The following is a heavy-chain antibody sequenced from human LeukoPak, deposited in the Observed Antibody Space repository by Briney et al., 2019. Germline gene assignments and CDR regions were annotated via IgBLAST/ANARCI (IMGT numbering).Heavy chain of an antibody. J-gene: IGHJ3*02. V-gene: IGHV3-21*01. CDR2: ISSSSSYI. CDR3: ARNPDYGDYAAFDI. CDR1: GFTFSSYS. Sequence: GGSLRLSCAASGFTFSSYSMNWVRQAPGKGLEWVSSISSSSSYIYYADSVKGRFTISRDNAKNSLYLQMNSLRAEDTAVYYCARNPDYGDYAAFDIWGRGTMVTVSS. D-gene: IGHD4-17*01.